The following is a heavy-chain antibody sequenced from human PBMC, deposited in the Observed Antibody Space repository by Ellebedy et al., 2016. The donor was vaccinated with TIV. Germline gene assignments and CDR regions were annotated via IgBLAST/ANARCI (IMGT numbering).Heavy chain of an antibody. CDR3: AKGSCVDCYSLFDH. Sequence: PGGSLRLSCTASGFTFRSYAMSWVRQAPGKGLEWVSGISGSGAGTQYADSVKGRSTISRDNSKNTMFLEVNSLRAEDTAIYYCAKGSCVDCYSLFDHWGQGTLVAVSS. D-gene: IGHD2-21*02. CDR2: ISGSGAGT. CDR1: GFTFRSYA. J-gene: IGHJ4*02. V-gene: IGHV3-23*01.